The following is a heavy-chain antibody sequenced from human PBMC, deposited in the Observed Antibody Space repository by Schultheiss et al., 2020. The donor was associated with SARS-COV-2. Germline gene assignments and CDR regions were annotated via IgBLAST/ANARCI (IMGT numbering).Heavy chain of an antibody. Sequence: SETLSLTCAVYGGSFSGSYWSWIRQHPGKGLEWIGYIYYSGSTYYNPSLKSRVTISVDTSKNQFSLKLSSVTAEDTAVYYCARDLGYYGSGSYTDYWGQGTLVTVSS. CDR3: ARDLGYYGSGSYTDY. V-gene: IGHV4-34*01. CDR1: GGSFSGSY. D-gene: IGHD3-10*01. CDR2: IYYSGST. J-gene: IGHJ4*02.